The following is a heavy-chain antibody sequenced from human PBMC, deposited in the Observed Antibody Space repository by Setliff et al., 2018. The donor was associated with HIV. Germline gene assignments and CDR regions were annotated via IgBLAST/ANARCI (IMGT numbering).Heavy chain of an antibody. Sequence: PSETLSLTCAVYGGSFSGYYWSWIRQPPGKGLEWIGEINHSGSTNYNPSLKSRVTISVDTSKNQFSLKLSSVTAADTAVYYCARARGYSYGGWFDPWGQGTLVTVPS. V-gene: IGHV4-34*01. J-gene: IGHJ5*02. D-gene: IGHD5-18*01. CDR1: GGSFSGYY. CDR2: INHSGST. CDR3: ARARGYSYGGWFDP.